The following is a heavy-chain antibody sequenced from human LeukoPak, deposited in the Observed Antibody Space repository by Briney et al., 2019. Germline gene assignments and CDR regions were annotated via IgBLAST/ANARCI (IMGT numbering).Heavy chain of an antibody. V-gene: IGHV3-48*04. Sequence: GGSLRLSCAASGFTFSSYSMNWVRQAPGKGLEWVSYISSSSSTIYYANSVKGRFTISRDNAKNSLYLQMNSLRAEDTAVYYCATSGNYNRYYFDCWGQGTLVTVSS. CDR2: ISSSSSTI. CDR1: GFTFSSYS. J-gene: IGHJ4*02. CDR3: ATSGNYNRYYFDC. D-gene: IGHD1-26*01.